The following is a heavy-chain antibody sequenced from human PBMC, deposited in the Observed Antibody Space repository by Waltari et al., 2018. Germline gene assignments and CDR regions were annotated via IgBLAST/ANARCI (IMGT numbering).Heavy chain of an antibody. CDR1: GFIFSDSA. J-gene: IGHJ4*02. Sequence: EEQMVESGGDLVKPGGSLKLSCAASGFIFSDSAIHGVRQAPGKGLGWVGRIRTKTNNYATAYGASVKGRFTTSRDDSRNVAYLQMNSLKTEDTALYYCARHDPLDYWGQGTLVTVSS. CDR2: IRTKTNNYAT. V-gene: IGHV3-73*01. CDR3: ARHDPLDY.